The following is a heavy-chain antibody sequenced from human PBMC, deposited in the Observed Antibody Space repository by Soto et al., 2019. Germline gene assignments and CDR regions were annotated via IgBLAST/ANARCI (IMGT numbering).Heavy chain of an antibody. V-gene: IGHV3-23*01. CDR1: GFTFSSYA. J-gene: IGHJ4*02. CDR2: ISGSGDVT. D-gene: IGHD6-25*01. Sequence: PVGSLRLSCAASGFTFSSYAMSWVRQAPGRGLEWVSAISGSGDVTYSADSVKGRFTISRDNSKNSLYLQMNSLRAEDTAVYYFAVPGYDYWGQGTQVTVSS. CDR3: AVPGYDY.